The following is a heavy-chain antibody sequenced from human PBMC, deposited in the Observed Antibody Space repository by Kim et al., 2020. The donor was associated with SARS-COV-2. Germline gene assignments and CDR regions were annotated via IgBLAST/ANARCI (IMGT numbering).Heavy chain of an antibody. J-gene: IGHJ4*02. CDR2: INHSGST. Sequence: SETLSLTCAVYGGSFSGYYWSWIRQPPGKGLEWIGEINHSGSTNYNPSLKSRVTISVDTSKNQFSLKLSSVTAADTAVYYCARGVRRDGYKNDYWGQGTLVTVSS. CDR3: ARGVRRDGYKNDY. D-gene: IGHD5-12*01. V-gene: IGHV4-34*01. CDR1: GGSFSGYY.